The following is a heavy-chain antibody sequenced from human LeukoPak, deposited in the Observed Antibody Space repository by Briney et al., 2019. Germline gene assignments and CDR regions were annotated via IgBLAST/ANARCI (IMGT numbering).Heavy chain of an antibody. CDR2: TSAGGSST. Sequence: PGRSLRSSCAASGFSFSSYAMHWVRQAPGKGLEWVSTTSAGGSSTYYADSVKGRFTISRDNSKNTFYLQMNSLRAEDTAAYYCAKGGYCSSSSCYDGWCEPWGQRPLVTVSS. J-gene: IGHJ5*02. D-gene: IGHD2-2*01. CDR1: GFSFSSYA. V-gene: IGHV3-23*01. CDR3: AKGGYCSSSSCYDGWCEP.